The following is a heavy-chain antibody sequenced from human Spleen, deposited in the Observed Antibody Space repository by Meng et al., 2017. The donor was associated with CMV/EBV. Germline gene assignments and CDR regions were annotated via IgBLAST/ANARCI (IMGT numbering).Heavy chain of an antibody. CDR3: ARVSHYGSARNHYYFDY. J-gene: IGHJ4*02. D-gene: IGHD3-10*01. CDR2: INHSGST. V-gene: IGHV4-34*01. CDR1: GGPFSGYY. Sequence: SETLSLTCAVYGGPFSGYYWSWIRQPPGKGLEWIGEINHSGSTNYNPSLKSRVTISVDTSKNQFSLKLSSVTAADTAVYYCARVSHYGSARNHYYFDYWGQGTLVTVSS.